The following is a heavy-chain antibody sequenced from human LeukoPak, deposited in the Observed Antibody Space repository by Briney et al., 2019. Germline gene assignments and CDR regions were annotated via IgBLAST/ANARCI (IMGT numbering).Heavy chain of an antibody. Sequence: EGSLRLSCAASAFTFSSYSMNSVRQAPGKGLEWLSSISSSSSYIYYADSVKGRFTISRDNTKNSLYLQMNSLRAEDTAVYYCARDRMYYYDSSGYYDTTAFDYWGQGTLVTVSS. V-gene: IGHV3-21*01. J-gene: IGHJ4*02. D-gene: IGHD3-22*01. CDR3: ARDRMYYYDSSGYYDTTAFDY. CDR2: ISSSSSYI. CDR1: AFTFSSYS.